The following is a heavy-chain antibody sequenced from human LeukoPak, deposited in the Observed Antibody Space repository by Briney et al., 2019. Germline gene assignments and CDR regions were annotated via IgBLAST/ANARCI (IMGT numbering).Heavy chain of an antibody. CDR3: AKDNWNYEGNFDY. Sequence: PGGSLRLSCAASGFTFSSYAMSWVRQAPGRGLEWVSAISGSGGSTYYADSVKGRFTISRDNSKNTLYLQMNSLRAEDTAVYYCAKDNWNYEGNFDYWGQGTLVTVSS. V-gene: IGHV3-23*01. J-gene: IGHJ4*02. CDR1: GFTFSSYA. D-gene: IGHD1-7*01. CDR2: ISGSGGST.